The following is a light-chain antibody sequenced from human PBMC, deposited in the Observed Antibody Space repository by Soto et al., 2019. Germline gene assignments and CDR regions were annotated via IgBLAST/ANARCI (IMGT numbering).Light chain of an antibody. CDR3: QRYNNWPLT. J-gene: IGKJ4*01. V-gene: IGKV3-15*01. Sequence: EIVMTQSPVTLSVSPGERATLSCTASQSVNNNVAWYQQKPGHTPRLLIYSASIGATGTPARFSGSGSGSDFTLTISSLQSEDFAVYYCQRYNNWPLTFGGGTKVESK. CDR2: SAS. CDR1: QSVNNN.